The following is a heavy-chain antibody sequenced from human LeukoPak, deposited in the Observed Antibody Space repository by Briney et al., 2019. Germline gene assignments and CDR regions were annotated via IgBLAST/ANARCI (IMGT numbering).Heavy chain of an antibody. J-gene: IGHJ4*02. CDR3: ARDRGGYTYSHDY. V-gene: IGHV4-4*02. Sequence: SETLSLTRTVSGGSISSNNWWIWVRQSPEKGLEWIGEIYHDGSTNYNPSLKSRVTISMDKSKNQLSLKLNLVTAADTAVYYCARDRGGYTYSHDYWGQGTLVTVSS. D-gene: IGHD5-18*01. CDR1: GGSISSNNW. CDR2: IYHDGST.